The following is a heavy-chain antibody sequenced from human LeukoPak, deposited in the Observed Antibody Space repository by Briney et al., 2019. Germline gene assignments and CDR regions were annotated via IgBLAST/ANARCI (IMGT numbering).Heavy chain of an antibody. CDR3: ARVDGYESQAPYYDILTGPDH. V-gene: IGHV1-3*01. D-gene: IGHD3-9*01. J-gene: IGHJ4*02. CDR2: ITPGNGNT. CDR1: GYTFTSYG. Sequence: ASVKVSCKASGYTFTSYGLHWVRQAPGQSLEWMGWITPGNGNTNYAQNFQGRVTMTADASTFTAYMELRSLRSDDTAVYYCARVDGYESQAPYYDILTGPDHWGQGTLVTVAS.